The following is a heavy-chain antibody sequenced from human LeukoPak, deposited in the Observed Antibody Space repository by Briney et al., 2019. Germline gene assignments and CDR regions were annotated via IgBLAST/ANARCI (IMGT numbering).Heavy chain of an antibody. CDR2: IRYDGSNK. D-gene: IGHD4-11*01. Sequence: GGSLRLSCAASGFTFTTHGMHWVRQAPGKGLEWVAFIRYDGSNKYYADSVKGRFTISRDNSKNTLYLQMNSLRAEDTAVYYCAKDGDLQYHFDYWGQGTLVTVSS. J-gene: IGHJ4*02. V-gene: IGHV3-30*02. CDR3: AKDGDLQYHFDY. CDR1: GFTFTTHG.